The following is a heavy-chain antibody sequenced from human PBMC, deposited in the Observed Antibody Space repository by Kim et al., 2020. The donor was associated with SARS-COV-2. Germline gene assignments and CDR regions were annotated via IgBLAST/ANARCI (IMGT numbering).Heavy chain of an antibody. CDR3: ARDREAYGSGSFAPYNYFDP. V-gene: IGHV3-48*04. CDR2: ISGSGQTI. J-gene: IGHJ5*02. CDR1: GFSFNTFG. Sequence: GGSLRLSCAVSGFSFNTFGMSWVRQAPGKGLEWVSFISGSGQTIHYADSVKGRFTISRDNVENSLFLQMKSLRAEDTAVYYCARDREAYGSGSFAPYNYFDPWGQGTLVTVSS. D-gene: IGHD3-10*01.